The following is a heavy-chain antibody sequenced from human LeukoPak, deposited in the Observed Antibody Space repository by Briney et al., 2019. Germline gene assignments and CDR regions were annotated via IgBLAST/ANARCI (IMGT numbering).Heavy chain of an antibody. CDR2: INWNGGST. J-gene: IGHJ3*02. CDR3: AKDLNALGTWSGYYWDAFDI. CDR1: GFTFDDYG. D-gene: IGHD3-3*01. V-gene: IGHV3-20*04. Sequence: PGGSLRLSCAASGFTFDDYGMSWVRQAPGKGLEWVSGINWNGGSTGYADSVKGRFTISRDNAKNSLYLQMNSLRAEDTALYYCAKDLNALGTWSGYYWDAFDIWGQGTMVTVSS.